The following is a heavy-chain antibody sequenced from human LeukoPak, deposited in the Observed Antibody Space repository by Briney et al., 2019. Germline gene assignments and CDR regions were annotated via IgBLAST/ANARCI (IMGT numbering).Heavy chain of an antibody. D-gene: IGHD3-10*01. J-gene: IGHJ4*02. CDR1: GFSFSDYW. V-gene: IGHV3-7*01. CDR3: TKGRSNHY. Sequence: GGSLRLSCAASGFSFSDYWMTWVRQVPGRGLEWVANIKQDGSDKYYVDSVEGRFTISRDNAKNSLYLQMNSLRAEDTAVYYCTKGRSNHYWGQGTLVTVST. CDR2: IKQDGSDK.